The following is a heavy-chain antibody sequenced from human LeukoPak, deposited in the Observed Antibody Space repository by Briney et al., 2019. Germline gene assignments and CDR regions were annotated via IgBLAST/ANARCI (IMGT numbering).Heavy chain of an antibody. J-gene: IGHJ4*02. V-gene: IGHV3-64D*06. CDR3: ARVYSSGWYLDY. CDR1: GFTFSNFD. Sequence: GGSLRLSCSGSGFTFSNFDMHWVRQAPGKGLEDVSVISSIGGSTYYADSVKGRFIISRDNSKNTLYLQMSSLRAEDTAVYYCARVYSSGWYLDYWGQGTLVTVSS. CDR2: ISSIGGST. D-gene: IGHD6-19*01.